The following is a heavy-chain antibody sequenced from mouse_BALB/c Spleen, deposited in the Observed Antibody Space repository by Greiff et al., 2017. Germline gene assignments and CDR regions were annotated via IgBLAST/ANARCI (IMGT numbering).Heavy chain of an antibody. CDR1: GYAFTNYW. CDR2: IYPGSGNT. V-gene: IGHV1-63*01. D-gene: IGHD2-14*01. CDR3: ARRVPHFDY. J-gene: IGHJ2*01. Sequence: SGAELVRPGTSVKISCKASGYAFTNYWLGWVKQRPGHGLEWIGDIYPGSGNTYYNEKFKVKATLTADKSSSTAYMQLSSLTSEDSAVYFCARRVPHFDYWGQGTTLTVSS.